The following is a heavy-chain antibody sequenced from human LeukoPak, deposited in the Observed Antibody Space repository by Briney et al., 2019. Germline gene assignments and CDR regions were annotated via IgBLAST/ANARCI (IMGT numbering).Heavy chain of an antibody. CDR2: INWNGGST. CDR1: GFTFDDFG. J-gene: IGHJ4*02. V-gene: IGHV3-20*04. Sequence: PGGSLRLSCAASGFTFDDFGMSWVRQAPGKGLEWVSGINWNGGSTDSTDSVKGRFTISRDNAKNSLYLQMNSLRAEDTGVYYCARDKYCSDDNCDGGSKFDYWGQGTLVTVSS. CDR3: ARDKYCSDDNCDGGSKFDY. D-gene: IGHD2-15*01.